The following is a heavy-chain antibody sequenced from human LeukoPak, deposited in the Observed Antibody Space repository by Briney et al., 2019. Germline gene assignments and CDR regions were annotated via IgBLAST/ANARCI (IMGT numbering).Heavy chain of an antibody. CDR2: ISWNSGDI. Sequence: GRSLRLSCAASGFIFGDYALHWVRQAPGKGLEWVSGISWNSGDIDYVDSVKGRFTISRDSAKDSLYLQMNSLRAEDTPLYYCFVGQGINCWGQGTLVTVSP. V-gene: IGHV3-9*01. CDR1: GFIFGDYA. CDR3: FVGQGINC. D-gene: IGHD3-10*01. J-gene: IGHJ4*02.